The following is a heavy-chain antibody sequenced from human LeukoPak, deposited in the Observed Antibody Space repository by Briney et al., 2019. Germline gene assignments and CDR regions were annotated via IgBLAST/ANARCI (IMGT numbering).Heavy chain of an antibody. Sequence: ASVKVSCKASGYTFTSYDINWVRQATGQGLEWMGWMNPNSGNTGYAQKFQGRVTMTRNTSISTAYMELSSLRSEDTAVYYCANVYSNYWEWEYWGQGTLVTVSS. D-gene: IGHD1-26*01. CDR3: ANVYSNYWEWEY. J-gene: IGHJ4*02. CDR2: MNPNSGNT. V-gene: IGHV1-8*01. CDR1: GYTFTSYD.